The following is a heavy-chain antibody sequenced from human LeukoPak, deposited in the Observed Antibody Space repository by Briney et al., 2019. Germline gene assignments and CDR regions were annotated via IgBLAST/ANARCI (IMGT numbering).Heavy chain of an antibody. V-gene: IGHV3-7*01. CDR1: GFTFSSYW. CDR3: ARDDWNYSNFDY. Sequence: GGSLRLPCAPSGFTFSSYWMSWVRQAPGKGLEWVANIKQDGSEKYYVDSVKGRFTIPRDNAKNSLYLQMNSLRAEDTAVYYCARDDWNYSNFDYWGQGTLVTVSS. D-gene: IGHD1-7*01. J-gene: IGHJ4*02. CDR2: IKQDGSEK.